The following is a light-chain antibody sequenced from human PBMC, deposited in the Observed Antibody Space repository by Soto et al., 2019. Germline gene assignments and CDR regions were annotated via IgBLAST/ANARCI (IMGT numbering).Light chain of an antibody. CDR2: DAS. CDR3: QQYDNLPP. V-gene: IGKV1-33*01. J-gene: IGKJ1*01. Sequence: DIQMTQSPSSLSASVGDRVTITCQASQDISNYLNWYQQKPGKAPKLLIYDASNLETGVPSRFSGSGSGTDFTFTISSLQPEDIATYYCQQYDNLPPFGQGTKVESK. CDR1: QDISNY.